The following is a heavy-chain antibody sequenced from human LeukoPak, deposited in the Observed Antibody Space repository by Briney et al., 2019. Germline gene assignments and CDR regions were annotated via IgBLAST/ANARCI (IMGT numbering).Heavy chain of an antibody. CDR1: GGSISSSNW. V-gene: IGHV4-4*02. J-gene: IGHJ6*03. CDR3: ARGVRYYYYYMDV. Sequence: SETLSLTCAVSGGSISSSNWWSWVRQPPGKGLEWIGEIYHSGSTNYNPSLKSRVTISVDKSKNQFSLKLSSVTAADTAVYYCARGVRYYYYYMDVWGKGTTVTVSS. CDR2: IYHSGST.